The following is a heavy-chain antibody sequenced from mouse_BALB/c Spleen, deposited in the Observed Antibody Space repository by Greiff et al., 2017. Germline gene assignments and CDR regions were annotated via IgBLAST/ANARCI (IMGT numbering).Heavy chain of an antibody. CDR1: GFTFSSFG. V-gene: IGHV5-17*02. D-gene: IGHD1-2*01. Sequence: EVKLMESGGGLVQPGGSRKLSCAASGFTFSSFGMHWVRQAPEKGLEWVAYISSGSSTIYYADTVKGRFTISRDNPKNTLFLQMTSLRSEDTAMYYCARSRNYGPPYYAMDYWGQGTSVTVSS. CDR2: ISSGSSTI. J-gene: IGHJ4*01. CDR3: ARSRNYGPPYYAMDY.